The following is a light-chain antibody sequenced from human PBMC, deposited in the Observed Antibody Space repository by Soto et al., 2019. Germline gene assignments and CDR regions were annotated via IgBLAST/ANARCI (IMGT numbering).Light chain of an antibody. V-gene: IGLV2-14*03. CDR1: RSGISAYNF. CDR3: TSWTTSTTML. CDR2: DVN. Sequence: QSALTQPASVSGSPGQWITISCTGTRSGISAYNFVSCYQQHPGEVPKLILYDVNVRPPGVSNRFSGSKYGNTACQTISGLQAKDEADYYCTSWTTSTTMLLGGGTQVNLL. J-gene: IGLJ2*01.